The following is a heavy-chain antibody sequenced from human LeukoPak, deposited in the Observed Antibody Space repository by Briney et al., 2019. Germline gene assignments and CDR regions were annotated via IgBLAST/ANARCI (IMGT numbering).Heavy chain of an antibody. CDR2: INPNSGGT. CDR3: ARDYDILTGYGRNYYYMDV. D-gene: IGHD3-9*01. Sequence: ASVKVSCKASGYTFTGYYMHWVRQAPGQGLEWMGWINPNSGGTNYAQKFQGRVTMTRDTSISTAYMELSRLRSDDTAVYYCARDYDILTGYGRNYYYMDVWGKGTTVTISS. CDR1: GYTFTGYY. V-gene: IGHV1-2*02. J-gene: IGHJ6*03.